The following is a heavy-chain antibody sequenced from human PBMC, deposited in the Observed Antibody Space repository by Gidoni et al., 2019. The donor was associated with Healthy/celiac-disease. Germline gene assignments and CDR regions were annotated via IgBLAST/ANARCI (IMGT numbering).Heavy chain of an antibody. D-gene: IGHD1-26*01. CDR2: INHSGST. J-gene: IGHJ4*02. CDR1: GGSFSGYY. CDR3: ARGHIPSVGASYFDY. V-gene: IGHV4-34*01. Sequence: QVQLQPWGAGLLKPSETLSLTCAVYGGSFSGYYWSWIRQPPGKGLEWIGEINHSGSTNYNPSLKSRVTISVDTSKNQFSLKLSSVTAADTAVYYCARGHIPSVGASYFDYWGQGTLVTVSS.